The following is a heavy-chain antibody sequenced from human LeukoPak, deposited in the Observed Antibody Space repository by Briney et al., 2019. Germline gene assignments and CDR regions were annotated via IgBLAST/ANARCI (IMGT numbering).Heavy chain of an antibody. CDR2: INHSGST. Sequence: SETLSLTCAVYGGSFSGYYWSWIRQPPGKGLEWIGEINHSGSTNYNPSLKSRVTTSVDTSKNQFSLKLSSVTAADTAVYYCARALPPPDKYYYDSSGYLTRPPAPYYFDYWGQGTLVTVSS. V-gene: IGHV4-34*01. CDR1: GGSFSGYY. CDR3: ARALPPPDKYYYDSSGYLTRPPAPYYFDY. J-gene: IGHJ4*02. D-gene: IGHD3-22*01.